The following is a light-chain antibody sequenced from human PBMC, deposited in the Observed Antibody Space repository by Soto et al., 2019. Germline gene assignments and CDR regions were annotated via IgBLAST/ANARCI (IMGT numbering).Light chain of an antibody. J-gene: IGKJ5*01. CDR2: GAS. CDR3: QQYGGSHPIT. Sequence: EIVLTQSPGTLSLSPGERVTLSCRASQSVTNNYLAWYQQKPGQAPRLLLYGASSRATGIPGRFSGSGSGTDFTLTISRREPEDFAVYYCQQYGGSHPITFGQGTRLDIK. V-gene: IGKV3-20*01. CDR1: QSVTNNY.